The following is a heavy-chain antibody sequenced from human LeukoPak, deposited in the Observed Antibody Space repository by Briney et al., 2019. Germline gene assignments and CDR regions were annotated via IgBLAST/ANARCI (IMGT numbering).Heavy chain of an antibody. CDR2: IIPIFGTA. Sequence: SVKVSCTASGGTFSSYAISWVRQAPGQGLEWMGGIIPIFGTANYAQKFQGRVTITADESTSTAYMELSSLRSEDTAVYYCARVWMGATTKGGYFDYWGQGTLVTVSS. CDR1: GGTFSSYA. D-gene: IGHD1-26*01. V-gene: IGHV1-69*13. CDR3: ARVWMGATTKGGYFDY. J-gene: IGHJ4*02.